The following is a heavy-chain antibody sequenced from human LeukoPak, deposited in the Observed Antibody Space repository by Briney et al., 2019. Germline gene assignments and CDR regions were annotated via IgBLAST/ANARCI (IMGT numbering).Heavy chain of an antibody. CDR2: IYYSGRT. D-gene: IGHD6-13*01. V-gene: IGHV4-30-4*02. J-gene: IGHJ6*02. CDR3: ARTIAAAGSLYYYGMDV. Sequence: SETLSLTCTVSGGSISSADYYWSWIRQPPGKGLEWIGYIYYSGRTHYNPSLKSRVTISVDTSKNQFSLKLSSVTAADTAVYYCARTIAAAGSLYYYGMDVWGQGTTVTVSS. CDR1: GGSISSADYY.